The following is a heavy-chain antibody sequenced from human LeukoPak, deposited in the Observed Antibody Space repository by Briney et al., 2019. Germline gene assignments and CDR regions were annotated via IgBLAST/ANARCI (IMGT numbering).Heavy chain of an antibody. J-gene: IGHJ6*02. V-gene: IGHV3-21*06. Sequence: GGSLRLSCAASGFTFSSYEMNWVRQAPGKGLEWVSSISSSSSYMYYADSVKGRFTISRDNAKNSLYLQMDSLKAEDTAVYYCARDRDVPAIGMDVWGQGTTVTVSS. CDR2: ISSSSSYM. CDR1: GFTFSSYE. CDR3: ARDRDVPAIGMDV.